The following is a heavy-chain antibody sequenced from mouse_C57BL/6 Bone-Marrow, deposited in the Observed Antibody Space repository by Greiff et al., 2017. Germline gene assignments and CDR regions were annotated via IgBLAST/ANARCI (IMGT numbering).Heavy chain of an antibody. CDR1: GYTFTGYW. CDR2: ILPGSGST. CDR3: ARDTTVPCYWYFDV. J-gene: IGHJ1*03. D-gene: IGHD1-1*01. V-gene: IGHV1-9*01. Sequence: QVQLQQSGAELMKPGASVKLSCKASGYTFTGYWIEWVKQRPGHGLEWIGEILPGSGSTNSNEKFKGKATFTADTSSNTAYMQISSLTTEDSAIYYCARDTTVPCYWYFDVWGRGTTVTVTA.